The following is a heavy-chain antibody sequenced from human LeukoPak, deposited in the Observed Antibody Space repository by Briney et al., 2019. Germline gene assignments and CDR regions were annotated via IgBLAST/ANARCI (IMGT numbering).Heavy chain of an antibody. Sequence: PGGSLRLSCAASGFTSSSFGMNWVRQAPAKGLEWVSSISGSSSSIYYADSVRGRFTISRDNAKNSLYLQMNSLRAEDTAVYYCAKTGLVATRFFDYWGQGTLVTVSS. D-gene: IGHD5-12*01. V-gene: IGHV3-21*01. CDR3: AKTGLVATRFFDY. CDR1: GFTSSSFG. J-gene: IGHJ4*02. CDR2: ISGSSSSI.